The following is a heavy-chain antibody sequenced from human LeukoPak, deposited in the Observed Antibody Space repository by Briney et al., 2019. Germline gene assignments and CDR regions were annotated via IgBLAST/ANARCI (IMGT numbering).Heavy chain of an antibody. CDR2: INHSGST. V-gene: IGHV4-34*01. CDR3: WRGLGIFEVFISLRLAFDI. Sequence: PSETLSLTCAVYGGSFSGYYWSWIRQPPGKGLEWIGEINHSGSTNYNPSLKSRVTISVDTSKNQFSLKLSSVTAADTAVYYCWRGLGIFEVFISLRLAFDIWGQGTMVTVSS. CDR1: GGSFSGYY. D-gene: IGHD3-3*01. J-gene: IGHJ3*02.